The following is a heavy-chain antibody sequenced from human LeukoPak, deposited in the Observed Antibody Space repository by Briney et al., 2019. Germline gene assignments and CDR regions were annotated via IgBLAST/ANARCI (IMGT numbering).Heavy chain of an antibody. Sequence: VASVKVSCKASRYTFTGYYMHWVRQAPGQGLEWMGWINPNSGVTNYAQKFQGRVTMTRDTSISTAYMELSRLRSDDTAVYYCARGAPVFRWFDPWGQGTLVTVSS. D-gene: IGHD2-21*01. V-gene: IGHV1-2*02. CDR1: RYTFTGYY. J-gene: IGHJ5*02. CDR3: ARGAPVFRWFDP. CDR2: INPNSGVT.